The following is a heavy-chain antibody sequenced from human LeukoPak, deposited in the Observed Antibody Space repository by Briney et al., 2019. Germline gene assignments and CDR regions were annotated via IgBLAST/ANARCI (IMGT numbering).Heavy chain of an antibody. D-gene: IGHD6-19*01. CDR2: ISGSGGST. CDR3: AKVTRYSSGWFDY. J-gene: IGHJ5*01. CDR1: GFTFSSYG. Sequence: GGSLRLSCAASGFTFSSYGMTWVRQAPGKGLEWVSAISGSGGSTYYADSVKGRFTISRDNSKNTLYLQMNSLRAEDTAVYYCAKVTRYSSGWFDYWGQGTLVTVSS. V-gene: IGHV3-23*01.